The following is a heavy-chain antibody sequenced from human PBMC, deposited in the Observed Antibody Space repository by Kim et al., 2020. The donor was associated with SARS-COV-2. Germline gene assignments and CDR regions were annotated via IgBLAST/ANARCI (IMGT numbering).Heavy chain of an antibody. V-gene: IGHV1-2*02. CDR3: ARVNVGATTGWYFDL. J-gene: IGHJ2*01. D-gene: IGHD1-26*01. Sequence: QKFQGRVTMTRDTSISTAYMELSRLRSDDTAVYYCARVNVGATTGWYFDLWGRGTLVTVSS.